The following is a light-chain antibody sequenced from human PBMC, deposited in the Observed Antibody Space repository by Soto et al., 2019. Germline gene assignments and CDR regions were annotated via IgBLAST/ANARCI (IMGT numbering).Light chain of an antibody. CDR3: CSYAGSPMV. CDR1: SSDVGGYKY. J-gene: IGLJ2*01. V-gene: IGLV2-11*01. CDR2: DVS. Sequence: QSALTQPRSVSGSPGQSVTISCTGTSSDVGGYKYVSWYQQPPGKAPKLMIYDVSKRPSGVPDRFSGSKSGKTASLTISGLQAEDEADYYCCSYAGSPMVFGGGTKLTVL.